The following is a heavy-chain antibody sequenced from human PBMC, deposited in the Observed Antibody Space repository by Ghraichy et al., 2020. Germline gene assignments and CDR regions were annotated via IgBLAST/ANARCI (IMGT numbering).Heavy chain of an antibody. Sequence: YGSGSINYNPSLMSRVTMSVDASRSQFSLRLSSVTAADSAVYYCAGYIEGGGGRGYWGQGTLVTVSS. V-gene: IGHV4-59*10. CDR2: YGSGSI. CDR3: AGYIEGGGGRGY. D-gene: IGHD6-13*01. J-gene: IGHJ4*02.